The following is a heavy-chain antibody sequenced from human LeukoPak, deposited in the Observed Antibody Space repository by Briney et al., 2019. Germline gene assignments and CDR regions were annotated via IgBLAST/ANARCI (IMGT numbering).Heavy chain of an antibody. Sequence: PSETLSLTCTVSGGSFSGYYWIWIRQPAGKGLEWIGRIYTSGSTNYNPSPKSRVTMSVDTSKNQFSLKLSSLTAADTAVYYCARVSSAGIWDYWGQGTLVTASS. V-gene: IGHV4-4*07. CDR1: GGSFSGYY. CDR2: IYTSGST. D-gene: IGHD6-19*01. J-gene: IGHJ4*02. CDR3: ARVSSAGIWDY.